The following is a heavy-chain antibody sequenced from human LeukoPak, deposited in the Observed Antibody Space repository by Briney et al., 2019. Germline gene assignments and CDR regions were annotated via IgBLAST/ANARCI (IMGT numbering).Heavy chain of an antibody. V-gene: IGHV4-34*01. CDR2: INHSGST. CDR1: GGSFSGYY. Sequence: PSETLSLTCAVYGGSFSGYYWSWIRQPPGKGLEWVGEINHSGSTNYNPSLKSRVTISVDTSKNQFSLKLSSVTAADTAVYYCAKNGQTGFSFDPWGQGTLVTVSS. D-gene: IGHD3-9*01. CDR3: AKNGQTGFSFDP. J-gene: IGHJ5*02.